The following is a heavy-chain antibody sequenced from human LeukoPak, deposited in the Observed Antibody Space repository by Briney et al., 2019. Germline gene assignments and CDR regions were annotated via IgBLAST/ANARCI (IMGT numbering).Heavy chain of an antibody. CDR3: AAGDDYYYYYYMDV. CDR1: GGSISSSSYY. D-gene: IGHD7-27*01. J-gene: IGHJ6*03. CDR2: IYYSGST. Sequence: PSETLSLTCTVSGGSISSSSYYWGWIRQPPGKGLEWIGSIYYSGSTYYNPSLKSRVTISVDTSKNQFSLKLSSVTAADTAVYYCAAGDDYYYYYYMDVWGKGTTVTVSS. V-gene: IGHV4-39*01.